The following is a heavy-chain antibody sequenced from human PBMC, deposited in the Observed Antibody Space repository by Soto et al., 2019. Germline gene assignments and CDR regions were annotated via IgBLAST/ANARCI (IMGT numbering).Heavy chain of an antibody. CDR2: IVVGSGNT. V-gene: IGHV1-58*01. CDR1: GFTFTSSA. J-gene: IGHJ4*02. Sequence: SVKVSCKASGFTFTSSAVQWVRQARGQRLEWKGWIVVGSGNTNYAQKFQERDTNNKDMSKSTTYKELSSLRSEDTAVYYCAADQGDYVYWGQGTLVTVSS. D-gene: IGHD4-17*01. CDR3: AADQGDYVY.